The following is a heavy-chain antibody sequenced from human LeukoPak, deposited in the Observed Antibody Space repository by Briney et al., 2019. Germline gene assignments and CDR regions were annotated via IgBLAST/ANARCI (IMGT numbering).Heavy chain of an antibody. V-gene: IGHV3-53*01. CDR2: IYSGGST. CDR1: RFTVSSNY. J-gene: IGHJ3*02. Sequence: GGSLRLSCAASRFTVSSNYMSWVRQAPRKGLEWVSVIYSGGSTYYADSVKGRFTISRDNSKNTLYLQMNSLRAEDTAVYYCAAASSGYYSHDAFDIWGQGTMVTVSS. CDR3: AAASSGYYSHDAFDI. D-gene: IGHD3-22*01.